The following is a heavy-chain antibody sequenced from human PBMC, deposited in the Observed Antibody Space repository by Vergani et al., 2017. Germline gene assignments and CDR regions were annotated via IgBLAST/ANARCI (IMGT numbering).Heavy chain of an antibody. CDR1: GGSISSYY. V-gene: IGHV4-59*01. J-gene: IGHJ6*02. D-gene: IGHD1-14*01. CDR3: AGRPGLWPPYYSYGMDV. CDR2: IYYSGST. Sequence: QVQLQESGPGLVKPSETLSLTCTVSGGSISSYYWSWIRQPPGKGLEWIGYIYYSGSTNYNPSLKSRVTISVEKSKNQFSRKLSSVTAADTAVYYCAGRPGLWPPYYSYGMDVWGQGTTVTVSS.